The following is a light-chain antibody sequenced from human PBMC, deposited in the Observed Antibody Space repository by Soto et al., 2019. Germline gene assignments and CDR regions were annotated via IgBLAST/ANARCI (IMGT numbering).Light chain of an antibody. CDR2: EVS. V-gene: IGLV2-8*01. CDR1: SSDVGGYNY. J-gene: IGLJ2*01. Sequence: QSALTQPPSASGSPGQSVTISCTGTSSDVGGYNYVSWYQHHPGKAPKLMIFEVSKRPSGVPDRFSGSKSGSTASLTVSGLQAEDEADYYCSSYAGSNNVVFGGGTKL. CDR3: SSYAGSNNVV.